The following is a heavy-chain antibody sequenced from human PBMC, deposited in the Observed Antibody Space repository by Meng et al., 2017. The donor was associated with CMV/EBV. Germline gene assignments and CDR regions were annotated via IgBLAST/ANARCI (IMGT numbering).Heavy chain of an antibody. CDR1: GFTFSSYS. CDR3: ARDLIAARPQGGLD. Sequence: GGSLRLSCAASGFTFSSYSMNWVRQAPGKGLEWVSSISSSSYIYYADSVKGRFTISRDNAKNSLYLQMNSLRAEDTAVYYCARDLIAARPQGGLDRGQGTLVTVSS. CDR2: ISSSSYI. J-gene: IGHJ4*02. D-gene: IGHD6-6*01. V-gene: IGHV3-21*01.